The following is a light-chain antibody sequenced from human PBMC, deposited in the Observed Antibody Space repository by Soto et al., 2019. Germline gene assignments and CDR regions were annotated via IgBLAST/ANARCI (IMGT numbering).Light chain of an antibody. Sequence: DIQMTQSPSSVSASVGDRVTITCRASQGISSWLAWYQQKPGEAPKLLIYSVSSLPSGVPSRFSGSGTGNDFTLPISSLPPECFATFFCQPANRFPLTFRGWTKVEIK. CDR3: QPANRFPLT. CDR2: SVS. CDR1: QGISSW. J-gene: IGKJ4*01. V-gene: IGKV1-12*01.